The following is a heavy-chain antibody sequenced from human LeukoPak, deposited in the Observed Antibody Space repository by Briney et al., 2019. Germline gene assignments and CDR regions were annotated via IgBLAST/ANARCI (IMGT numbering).Heavy chain of an antibody. CDR2: IYYSVST. CDR3: ARDRRDGYNSFDY. V-gene: IGHV4-39*02. Sequence: PSETLFLTCTVSGGSISSSSYYWGWVRQPPGKGLEWNGSIYYSVSTYYNPSLKSRVTISVDTSKNQFSLQLSTVTAADTAVYYCARDRRDGYNSFDYWGPGTLVTVSS. J-gene: IGHJ4*02. CDR1: GGSISSSSYY. D-gene: IGHD5-24*01.